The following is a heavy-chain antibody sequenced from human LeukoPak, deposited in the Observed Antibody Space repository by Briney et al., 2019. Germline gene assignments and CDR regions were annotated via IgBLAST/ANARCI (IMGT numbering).Heavy chain of an antibody. J-gene: IGHJ3*02. CDR2: INPNSGRT. CDR3: ARDLSGGALGAFDI. V-gene: IGHV1-2*02. Sequence: ASVKVSRTASGYIFTAYYIHWLRQAPGQGLEWMGWINPNSGRTSFALNFQGRVTLTRDTSISTVYMELSRLRSDDSAVYYCARDLSGGALGAFDIWGQGTMVTVSS. D-gene: IGHD2-15*01. CDR1: GYIFTAYY.